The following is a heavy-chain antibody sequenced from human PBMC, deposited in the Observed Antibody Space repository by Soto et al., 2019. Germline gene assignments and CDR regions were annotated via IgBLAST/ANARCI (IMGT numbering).Heavy chain of an antibody. V-gene: IGHV3-30-3*01. CDR2: ISYGGGNE. Sequence: QVQLVESGGGVVQPGRSLRLSCAASRFSFSTYAIHWVRQAPGKGLEWVAGISYGGGNEYYADSVKGRFTISRDNSKSTLYLKMNSLGSDDTAVYYCARDRSGSHEIDDSLDIWGRGTMVTVSS. D-gene: IGHD1-26*01. CDR3: ARDRSGSHEIDDSLDI. CDR1: RFSFSTYA. J-gene: IGHJ3*02.